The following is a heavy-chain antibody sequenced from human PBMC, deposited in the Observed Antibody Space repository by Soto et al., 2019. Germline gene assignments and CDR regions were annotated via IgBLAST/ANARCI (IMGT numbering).Heavy chain of an antibody. J-gene: IGHJ4*02. V-gene: IGHV3-30-3*01. CDR3: ARAQVYNWNFDY. Sequence: QVQLVASGGGVVQPGRSLRLSCAASGFTFSNYAMHWVRQAPGKGLEWVAVISYDGSTEYFADSVKGRFTISKDNSNNTLSLQMNSLRTEDTALYFCARAQVYNWNFDYWGRGTLVTVSS. CDR2: ISYDGSTE. CDR1: GFTFSNYA. D-gene: IGHD1-20*01.